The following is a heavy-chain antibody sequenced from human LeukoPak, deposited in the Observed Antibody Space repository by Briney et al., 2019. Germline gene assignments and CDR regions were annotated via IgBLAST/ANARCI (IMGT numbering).Heavy chain of an antibody. CDR3: ARPRVPVAGTRWFDP. CDR1: GFSFSAYA. V-gene: IGHV3-23*01. D-gene: IGHD6-13*01. CDR2: IGSGSAGT. Sequence: GGSLRLSCAGSGFSFSAYAMSWVRQAPGKGLEWVSAIGSGSAGTHYADSVKGRFTIYRDDSKNTLYQQMNSLRAEDTAVYYCARPRVPVAGTRWFDPWGQGTLVTVSS. J-gene: IGHJ5*02.